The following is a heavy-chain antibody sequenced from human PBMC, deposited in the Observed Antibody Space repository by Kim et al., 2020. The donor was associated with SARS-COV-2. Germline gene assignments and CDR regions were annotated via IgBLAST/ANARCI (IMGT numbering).Heavy chain of an antibody. Sequence: ASVKVSCKASGYTFTSYAMHWVRQAPGQRLEWMGWINAGNGNTKYSQKFQGRVTITRDTSASTAYMELSSLRSEDTAVYYCARLVAAAGKRFDPWGQGTLVTVSS. CDR2: INAGNGNT. CDR1: GYTFTSYA. J-gene: IGHJ5*02. CDR3: ARLVAAAGKRFDP. D-gene: IGHD6-13*01. V-gene: IGHV1-3*01.